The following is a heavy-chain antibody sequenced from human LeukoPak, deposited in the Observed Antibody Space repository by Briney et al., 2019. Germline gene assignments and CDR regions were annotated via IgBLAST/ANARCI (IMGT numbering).Heavy chain of an antibody. D-gene: IGHD5-24*01. CDR1: GYSITSGHY. CDR3: ARDLTPLIQLWPRSLDYNYGMDV. CDR2: IKEDGSEK. J-gene: IGHJ6*02. V-gene: IGHV3-7*01. Sequence: ETLSLTCTVSGYSITSGHYWGWIRQPPGKGLEWVANIKEDGSEKYYVDFVKGRFTISRDNANNSLYLQMNSLRAEDTAVYYCARDLTPLIQLWPRSLDYNYGMDVWGQGTTVTVSS.